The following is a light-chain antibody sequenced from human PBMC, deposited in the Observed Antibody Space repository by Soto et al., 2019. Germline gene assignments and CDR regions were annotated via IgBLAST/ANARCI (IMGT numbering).Light chain of an antibody. CDR2: DNN. CDR1: SSNIGAGYD. V-gene: IGLV1-40*01. CDR3: HSYDVSLSGPV. J-gene: IGLJ2*01. Sequence: QSVLTQPPSVSEAPGQRVTISCTESSSNIGAGYDVHWYQQLPGTAPKVLIYDNNNRPSGVPDRFSGSKSGTSASLAITGLQAEDEADYYCHSYDVSLSGPVFGGGTKLTVL.